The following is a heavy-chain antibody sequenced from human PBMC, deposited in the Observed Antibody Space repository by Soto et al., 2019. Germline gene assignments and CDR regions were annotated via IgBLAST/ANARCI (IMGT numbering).Heavy chain of an antibody. CDR1: GGSISSGGYS. J-gene: IGHJ6*02. V-gene: IGHV4-30-2*01. CDR2: IYHSGST. Sequence: SETLSLTCAVSGGSISSGGYSWTWIRQPSGKGLEWIGYIYHSGSTYYNPSLKSRVTISVDRSKNQFSLKLNSVTAADTAVYYGARVPDVWGQGTTVTVSS. CDR3: ARVPDV.